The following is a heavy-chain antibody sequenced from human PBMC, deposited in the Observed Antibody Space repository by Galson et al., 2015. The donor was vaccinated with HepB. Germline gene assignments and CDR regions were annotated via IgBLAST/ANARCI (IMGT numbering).Heavy chain of an antibody. CDR3: ARADYGIYGMDV. CDR2: VYSGGST. CDR1: GFTVGSNY. D-gene: IGHD3-9*01. V-gene: IGHV3-53*01. J-gene: IGHJ6*02. Sequence: SLRLSCAASGFTVGSNYMSWVRQAPGKGLEWVSVVYSGGSTYYADSVKGRFTISRDNSKNTLYLQMNSLRAEDTAVYYCARADYGIYGMDVWGQGTTVTVSS.